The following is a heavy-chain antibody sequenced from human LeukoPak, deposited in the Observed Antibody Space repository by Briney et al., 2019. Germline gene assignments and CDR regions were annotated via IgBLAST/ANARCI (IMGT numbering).Heavy chain of an antibody. CDR1: GITFSSFW. CDR3: ARVVTWFDP. Sequence: PGGSLRLSCAASGITFSSFWMSCVRQAPGKGLEWVAHIKEDGSMLSYVDSVKGRFTISRDNAKNSVYLQMNSLRAEDTAVYYCARVVTWFDPWGPGSLVTVSS. V-gene: IGHV3-7*04. CDR2: IKEDGSML. J-gene: IGHJ5*02.